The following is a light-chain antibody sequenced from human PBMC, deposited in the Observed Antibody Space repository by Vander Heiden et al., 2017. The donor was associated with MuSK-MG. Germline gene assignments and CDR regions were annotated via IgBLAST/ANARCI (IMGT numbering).Light chain of an antibody. J-gene: IGLJ3*02. CDR1: TGADTSAHY. CDR3: LLSYSGAFVRV. V-gene: IGLV7-46*01. Sequence: QPVVTHEPSLTVSPGGTVTITCGSSTGADTSAHYPYWFQQQPAQAPRTLIYDASNKHSWTPARFSGPLLGGKAALTLSGAQPEDEAEYYCLLSYSGAFVRVFGGGTKLTVL. CDR2: DAS.